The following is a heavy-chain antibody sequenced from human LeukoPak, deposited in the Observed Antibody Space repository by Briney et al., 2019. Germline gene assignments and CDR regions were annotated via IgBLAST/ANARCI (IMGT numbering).Heavy chain of an antibody. CDR2: ISYDGSNK. J-gene: IGHJ6*03. Sequence: GGSLRLSCAASGFTFSSYAMHWVRQAPGKGLEWVAVISYDGSNKYYADSVKGRFTISRDNSRNTLYLQMNSLRVEDTAVYYCARGPNPYYYYYMDVWGKGTTVTISS. V-gene: IGHV3-30*04. CDR3: ARGPNPYYYYYMDV. CDR1: GFTFSSYA.